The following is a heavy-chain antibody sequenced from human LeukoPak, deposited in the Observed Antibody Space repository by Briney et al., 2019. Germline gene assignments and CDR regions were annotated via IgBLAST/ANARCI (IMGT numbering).Heavy chain of an antibody. J-gene: IGHJ4*02. CDR1: GFTFSSYA. CDR2: ISITIGGT. V-gene: IGHV3-23*01. Sequence: GGSLRLSCAASGFTFSSYAMSWVRQAPGKGLEWVSAISITIGGTYYADSVKGRFTISRDNSKNTLYLQMNSLSAEDTAVYYCAKRSHMLGATNPNYYFDHWGQGTLVTVSS. D-gene: IGHD1-26*01. CDR3: AKRSHMLGATNPNYYFDH.